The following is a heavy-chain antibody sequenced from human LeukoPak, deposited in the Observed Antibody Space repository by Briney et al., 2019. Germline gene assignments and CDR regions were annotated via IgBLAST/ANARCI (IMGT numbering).Heavy chain of an antibody. D-gene: IGHD5-18*01. CDR1: GGSISSYY. CDR3: ARVRAPSKWDTAMAPFDY. Sequence: MASETLSLTCTVSGGSISSYYWSWIRQPPGKGLEWIGYIYYSGSTNYNPSLKSRVTISVDTSKNQFSLKLSSATAADTAVYYCARVRAPSKWDTAMAPFDYWGQGTLVTVSS. J-gene: IGHJ4*02. CDR2: IYYSGST. V-gene: IGHV4-59*01.